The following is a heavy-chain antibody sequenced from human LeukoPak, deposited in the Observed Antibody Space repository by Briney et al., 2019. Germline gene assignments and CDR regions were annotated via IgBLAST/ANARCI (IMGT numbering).Heavy chain of an antibody. Sequence: GGSLRLSCAASDFTVGTNFMSWVRQAPGKGLEWVSVIHSGGTTFYADSVKGRFTISRDNSKNTLYLQMNSLRAEDTAMYYCVPGHYDGSASWGQGTLVTVSS. CDR3: VPGHYDGSAS. CDR1: DFTVGTNF. J-gene: IGHJ5*02. V-gene: IGHV3-53*01. CDR2: IHSGGTT. D-gene: IGHD3-22*01.